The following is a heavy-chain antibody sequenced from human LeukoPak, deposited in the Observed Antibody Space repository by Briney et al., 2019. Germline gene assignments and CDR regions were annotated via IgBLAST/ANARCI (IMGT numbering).Heavy chain of an antibody. J-gene: IGHJ4*02. Sequence: GGSLRLSCAASGFTFSNYAIRWVRQAPGRGLEWVTVISSDGTNKYYADSVKGRFTISRDNSKNTADLQMNSLRPEDTAVYYCARVGVSGWSYYFDHWGQGTLVTVSS. CDR2: ISSDGTNK. CDR3: ARVGVSGWSYYFDH. CDR1: GFTFSNYA. V-gene: IGHV3-30*01. D-gene: IGHD6-19*01.